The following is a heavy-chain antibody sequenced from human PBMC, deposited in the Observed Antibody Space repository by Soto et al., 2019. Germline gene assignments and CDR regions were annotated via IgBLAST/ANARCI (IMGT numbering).Heavy chain of an antibody. CDR1: GGAISDYY. CDR3: ARDKSTNRFFYYGLDV. CDR2: VYRTGSA. V-gene: IGHV4-59*01. D-gene: IGHD2-2*01. J-gene: IGHJ6*02. Sequence: SETLSLTCTVSGGAISDYYWTWIRQPPGKGLEWIGFVYRTGSATYSPSLKSRVALAVDTSKNQFSLTLSSVTAADTAVYYCARDKSTNRFFYYGLDVWGQGTTVTVSS.